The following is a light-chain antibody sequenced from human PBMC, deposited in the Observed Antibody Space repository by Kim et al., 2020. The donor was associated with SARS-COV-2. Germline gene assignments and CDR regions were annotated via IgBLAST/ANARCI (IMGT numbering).Light chain of an antibody. CDR1: RSIRFW. V-gene: IGKV1-5*03. J-gene: IGKJ1*01. CDR3: QQYDVHPET. Sequence: ASVGNGDTIPCQASRSIRFWLAWFQQKPGKAPRVLMDKASTLEGGVPSRFSGSGSGTEFTLTINSLQPDDSATYYCQQYDVHPETFGQGTKVDIK. CDR2: KAS.